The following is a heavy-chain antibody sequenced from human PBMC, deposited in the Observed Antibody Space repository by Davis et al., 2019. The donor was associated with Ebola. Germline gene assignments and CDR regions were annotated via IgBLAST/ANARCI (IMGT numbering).Heavy chain of an antibody. CDR2: IYWNDDK. CDR3: ARVRGAQYQLPREYHYGMDV. V-gene: IGHV2-5*01. J-gene: IGHJ6*02. D-gene: IGHD2-2*01. CDR1: GFSLSTSGVG. Sequence: SGPTLVKPTQTLTLTCTFSGFSLSTSGVGVGWIRQPPGKALEWLALIYWNDDKRYSPSLKSRLTITKDTSKNHVVLTMTNMDPVDTATYYCARVRGAQYQLPREYHYGMDVWGQGTTVTVSS.